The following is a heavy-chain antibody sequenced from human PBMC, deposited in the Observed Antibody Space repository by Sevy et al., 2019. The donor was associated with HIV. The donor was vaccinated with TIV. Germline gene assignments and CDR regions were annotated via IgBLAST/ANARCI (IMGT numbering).Heavy chain of an antibody. CDR3: ARSVPSVLTGPVGLFFQVYSGWLDP. J-gene: IGHJ5*02. CDR2: VSRAGTT. D-gene: IGHD2-21*01. CDR1: GGSFNNDY. V-gene: IGHV4-34*10. Sequence: SETLSLTCAVYGGSFNNDYWTWIRQPPGKGLEWIGEVSRAGTTKYNPSLQSRTTMSLDTSTNQFSLKLTSVTAADTAMYYCARSVPSVLTGPVGLFFQVYSGWLDPWGQGIMVTVSS.